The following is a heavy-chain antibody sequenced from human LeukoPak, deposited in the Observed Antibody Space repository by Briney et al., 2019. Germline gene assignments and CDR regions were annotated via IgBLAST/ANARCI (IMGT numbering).Heavy chain of an antibody. D-gene: IGHD4-17*01. V-gene: IGHV5-51*01. J-gene: IGHJ4*02. CDR2: IYPDDSDI. Sequence: GESLKISCQASGYRFSTYWIGWVRQMPGKGLEWMGIIYPDDSDIRYRPSFQGQVTISADKSISTAYLQWSSLKASDTAMYYCARQDSYGDYDDWGQGTLVTVSS. CDR3: ARQDSYGDYDD. CDR1: GYRFSTYW.